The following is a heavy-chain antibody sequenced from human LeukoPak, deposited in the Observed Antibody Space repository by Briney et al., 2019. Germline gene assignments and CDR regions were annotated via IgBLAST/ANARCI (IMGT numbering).Heavy chain of an antibody. J-gene: IGHJ5*01. V-gene: IGHV3-7*01. CDR2: IKQDGSEK. CDR1: GYTFNNYW. Sequence: GGSLRLSCAASGYTFNNYWMNWVRQAPGKGLEWVVAIKQDGSEKNYVDSVKGRFTISRDNAKNSLYLQMNSLRAEDTAVYYCARGGSYSWFDSWGQGTPVTVSS. CDR3: ARGGSYSWFDS.